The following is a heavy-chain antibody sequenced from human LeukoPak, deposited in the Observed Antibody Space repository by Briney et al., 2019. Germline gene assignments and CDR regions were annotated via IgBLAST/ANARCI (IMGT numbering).Heavy chain of an antibody. CDR3: ARAPYCSSTSCYGPTDV. Sequence: SETLSLTCAVSGGSFSGYYWSWIRQPPGKGLEWIGEINHSGSTNYNPSLKSRVTISVDTSKNQFSLKLSSVTAADTAVYYCARAPYCSSTSCYGPTDVWGKGTTVTVSS. D-gene: IGHD2-2*01. CDR1: GGSFSGYY. CDR2: INHSGST. V-gene: IGHV4-34*01. J-gene: IGHJ6*04.